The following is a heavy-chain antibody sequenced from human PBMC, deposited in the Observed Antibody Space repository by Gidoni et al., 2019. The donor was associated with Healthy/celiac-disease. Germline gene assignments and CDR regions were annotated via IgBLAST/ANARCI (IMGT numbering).Heavy chain of an antibody. J-gene: IGHJ3*02. CDR2: IIPILGIA. Sequence: QVQLVQSGAEVKQPASSVKVSCKASGGTFSSYTISWVRQAPGQGLEWMGRIIPILGIANYAQKFQGRVTITADKSTSTAYMELSSLRSEDTAVYYCARALIGDYGGNSGAFDIWGQGTMVTVSS. CDR1: GGTFSSYT. D-gene: IGHD4-17*01. V-gene: IGHV1-69*02. CDR3: ARALIGDYGGNSGAFDI.